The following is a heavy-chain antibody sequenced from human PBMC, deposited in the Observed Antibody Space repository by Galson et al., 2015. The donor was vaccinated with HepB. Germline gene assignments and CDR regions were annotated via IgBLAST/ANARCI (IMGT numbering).Heavy chain of an antibody. V-gene: IGHV1-24*01. CDR1: GYTLTELS. J-gene: IGHJ4*02. D-gene: IGHD3-16*01. CDR3: ATGLREPPTFLETFDY. Sequence: SVKVSCKVSGYTLTELSMHWVRQAPGKGLEWMGGFDPEDGETIYAQKFQGRVTMTEDTSTDTAYMELSSLRSEDTAVYYCATGLREPPTFLETFDYWGQGTLVTVSS. CDR2: FDPEDGET.